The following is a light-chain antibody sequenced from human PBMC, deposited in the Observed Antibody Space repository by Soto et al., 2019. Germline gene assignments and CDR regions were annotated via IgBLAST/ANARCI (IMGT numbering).Light chain of an antibody. Sequence: ENVLTPSPATLSLSPGEGATLSCRASQSINTYLAWHQQKPGQAPRLLIYDASKRATGIPARFSGSGSGTNFTLTISSLEPEDFAVYYCQQRRSWQVTFGQGTRLEIK. J-gene: IGKJ5*01. CDR1: QSINTY. CDR2: DAS. CDR3: QQRRSWQVT. V-gene: IGKV3D-11*02.